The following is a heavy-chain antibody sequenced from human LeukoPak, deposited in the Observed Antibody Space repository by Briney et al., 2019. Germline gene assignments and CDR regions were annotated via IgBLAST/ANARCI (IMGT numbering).Heavy chain of an antibody. Sequence: SETLSLTCAVYGGSFSGYYWSWIRQPPGKGLEWIGEINHSGSTNYNPSLKSRVTISVDTSKNQFSLKLSSVTAADTAVYYCASDVWFGELTDFRAEYFQHWGQGTLVTVSS. CDR3: ASDVWFGELTDFRAEYFQH. J-gene: IGHJ1*01. CDR2: INHSGST. CDR1: GGSFSGYY. V-gene: IGHV4-34*01. D-gene: IGHD3-10*01.